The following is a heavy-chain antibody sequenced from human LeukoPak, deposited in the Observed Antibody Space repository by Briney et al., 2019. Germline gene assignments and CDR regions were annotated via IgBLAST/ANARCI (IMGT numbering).Heavy chain of an antibody. Sequence: GESLKISCKGSGYSFTSYWIGWVRQMPGKGLEWMGIIYPGDSDTRYSPSFQGQVTISADKSISTAYLQWSSLKASDTAMYYCARVDSPSGSNKRVRTTDFDYWGQGTLVTVSS. CDR3: ARVDSPSGSNKRVRTTDFDY. CDR1: GYSFTSYW. V-gene: IGHV5-51*01. D-gene: IGHD6-19*01. CDR2: IYPGDSDT. J-gene: IGHJ4*02.